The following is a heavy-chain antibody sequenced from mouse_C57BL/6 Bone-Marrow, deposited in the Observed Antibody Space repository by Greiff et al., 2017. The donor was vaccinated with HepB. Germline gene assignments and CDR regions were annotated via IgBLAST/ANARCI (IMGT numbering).Heavy chain of an antibody. CDR2: ISSGGDYI. Sequence: EVKLVEPGEGLVKPGGSLKLSCAASGFTFSSYAMSWVRQTPEKRLEWVAYISSGGDYIYYADTVKGRFTISRYNARNNRYLQMISLQSEDKSMYYSTRDYYGSTEWYFDVWGTGTTVTVSS. D-gene: IGHD1-1*01. CDR3: TRDYYGSTEWYFDV. CDR1: GFTFSSYA. V-gene: IGHV5-9-1*02. J-gene: IGHJ1*03.